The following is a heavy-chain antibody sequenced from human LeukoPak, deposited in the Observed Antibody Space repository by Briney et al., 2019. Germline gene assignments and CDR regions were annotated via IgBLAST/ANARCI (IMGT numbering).Heavy chain of an antibody. Sequence: GGSLRLSCAASGFTFSNYEMNWVRQAPGKGLEWVSYISSSGSIYYADSVKGRFTISRDNAKNSLYLQMNSLRAEDTAIYYCAKDPRGSYSRDYYYYMDVWGKGTTVTVPS. CDR1: GFTFSNYE. J-gene: IGHJ6*03. CDR2: ISSSGSI. V-gene: IGHV3-48*03. CDR3: AKDPRGSYSRDYYYYMDV. D-gene: IGHD1-26*01.